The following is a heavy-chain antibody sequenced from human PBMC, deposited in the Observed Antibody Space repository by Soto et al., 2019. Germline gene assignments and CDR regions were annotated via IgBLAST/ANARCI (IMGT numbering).Heavy chain of an antibody. V-gene: IGHV1-2*02. CDR1: GYAGPGYY. CDR2: INPNSGGT. D-gene: IGHD6-19*01. CDR3: ARDGVPIAGRSGFFDN. Sequence: SLTVSCRACGYAGPGYYMHWVRQDPVQVLEWMGWINPNSGGTNYAQKFQGRVTMTRDTSISTAYMELSSLTSEDTAIYYCARDGVPIAGRSGFFDNWGPGNLVNVSA. J-gene: IGHJ4*02.